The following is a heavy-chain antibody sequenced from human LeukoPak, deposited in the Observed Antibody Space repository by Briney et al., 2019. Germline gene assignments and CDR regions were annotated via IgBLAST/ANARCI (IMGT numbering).Heavy chain of an antibody. J-gene: IGHJ4*02. Sequence: PSETLSLTCTVSGGSISSYYWSWIRQPPGKGLEWIGYMYYSGSTNYNPSLKSRVTISVDTSKNQFSLKLSSVTAADTAVYYCARCRSSSWYGGFDYWGQGILVTVSS. CDR3: ARCRSSSWYGGFDY. V-gene: IGHV4-59*01. CDR1: GGSISSYY. D-gene: IGHD6-13*01. CDR2: MYYSGST.